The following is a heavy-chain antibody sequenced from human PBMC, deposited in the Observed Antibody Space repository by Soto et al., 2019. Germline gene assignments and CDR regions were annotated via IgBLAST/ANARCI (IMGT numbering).Heavy chain of an antibody. V-gene: IGHV4-34*01. CDR2: MSHSGGT. CDR1: GGFVTSGSYY. J-gene: IGHJ3*02. Sequence: SETLSLSCAVYGGFVTSGSYYWSWIRQPPGKGLEWIGEMSHSGGTHFNPSLKSRVTISVDTSKNQFTLKMSSVTAADTALYYCARVERGTATTVVDAFDIWGPGTMVTVSS. CDR3: ARVERGTATTVVDAFDI. D-gene: IGHD1-1*01.